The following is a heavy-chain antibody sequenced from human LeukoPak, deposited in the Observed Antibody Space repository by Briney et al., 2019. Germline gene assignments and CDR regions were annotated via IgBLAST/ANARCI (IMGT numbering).Heavy chain of an antibody. V-gene: IGHV3-30*02. CDR2: IQNDGSNE. Sequence: GGSLRLSCAASGFTFRSYGMHWVRQAPGKGLEWVAYIQNDGSNEQYADSVKGRFSISRDSSKNILYLQMNSLRAEDTAVYYCARDRGSYGAVYFDYWGQGTLVTVSS. CDR1: GFTFRSYG. D-gene: IGHD1-26*01. CDR3: ARDRGSYGAVYFDY. J-gene: IGHJ4*02.